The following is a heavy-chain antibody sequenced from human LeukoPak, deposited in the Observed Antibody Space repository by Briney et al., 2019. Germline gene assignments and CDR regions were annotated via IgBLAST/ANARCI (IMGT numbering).Heavy chain of an antibody. CDR2: IYYSGST. Sequence: SETLSLTCTVSGGSISSSSYYWGWIRQPPGKGLEWIGSIYYSGSTYYNPSLKSRVTISVDTSKNQFSLKLSSVTAADTAVYYCARDEITMVRGVIIRDAFDIWGQGTMVTVSS. CDR1: GGSISSSSYY. J-gene: IGHJ3*02. V-gene: IGHV4-39*07. D-gene: IGHD3-10*01. CDR3: ARDEITMVRGVIIRDAFDI.